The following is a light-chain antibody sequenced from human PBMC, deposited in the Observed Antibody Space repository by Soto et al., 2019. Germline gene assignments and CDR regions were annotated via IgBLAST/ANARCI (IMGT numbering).Light chain of an antibody. J-gene: IGKJ1*01. CDR2: GAS. V-gene: IGKV3-20*01. Sequence: EIVLTQSPGTLSLSPGERATLSCRASQSVSSSYLAWYQQKPGQAPSLLIYGASSRDTGIPDRFSGSGSGTDVTLTIIRLEPEDFAVYYCQQYGSSLTWTFGQGTKVEIK. CDR1: QSVSSSY. CDR3: QQYGSSLTWT.